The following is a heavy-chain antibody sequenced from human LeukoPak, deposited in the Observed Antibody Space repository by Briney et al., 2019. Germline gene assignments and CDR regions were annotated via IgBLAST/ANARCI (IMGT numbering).Heavy chain of an antibody. Sequence: GASVNVSCKASGGTFSRYAISWVRQAPGQGLEWMGGIIPIFGTANYAQKFQGRVTITANESTSTAYMELSSLRSEDTAVYYCARDTPPNYDILTGSPLSLRNYYMDVWGKGTTVTVSS. J-gene: IGHJ6*03. V-gene: IGHV1-69*13. CDR1: GGTFSRYA. CDR3: ARDTPPNYDILTGSPLSLRNYYMDV. CDR2: IIPIFGTA. D-gene: IGHD3-9*01.